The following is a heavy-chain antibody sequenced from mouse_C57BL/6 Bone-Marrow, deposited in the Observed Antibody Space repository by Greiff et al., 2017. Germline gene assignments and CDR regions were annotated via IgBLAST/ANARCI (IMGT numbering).Heavy chain of an antibody. Sequence: VQLQQSGAELVRPGASVKLSCTASGFNIKDYYMHWVKQRPEQGLEWIGRIGPEDGATEYAPKFPGKATMTADTSSTTAYLQLSSLTSEDTSVYYCTISYYGSSYWFAYWGQGTLVTVSA. CDR2: IGPEDGAT. D-gene: IGHD1-1*01. CDR1: GFNIKDYY. J-gene: IGHJ3*01. V-gene: IGHV14-1*01. CDR3: TISYYGSSYWFAY.